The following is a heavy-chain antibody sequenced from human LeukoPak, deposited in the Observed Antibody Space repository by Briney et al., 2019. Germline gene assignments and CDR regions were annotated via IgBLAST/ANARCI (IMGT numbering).Heavy chain of an antibody. V-gene: IGHV3-21*01. Sequence: GGSLRLSCAASGFTFSSYSMSWVRQAPGKGLEWVSSISSSNSYIYYADSVKGRFTIPRDNAKNSLYLQMNSLRAEDTALYYCAREGARDSSGYYGDAFDIWGQGTMVTVSS. D-gene: IGHD3-22*01. CDR3: AREGARDSSGYYGDAFDI. CDR1: GFTFSSYS. CDR2: ISSSNSYI. J-gene: IGHJ3*02.